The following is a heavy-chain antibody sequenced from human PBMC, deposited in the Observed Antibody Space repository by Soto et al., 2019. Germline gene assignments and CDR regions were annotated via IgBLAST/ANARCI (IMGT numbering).Heavy chain of an antibody. V-gene: IGHV4-4*07. CDR1: CGSISSYY. J-gene: IGHJ4*02. Sequence: SETLSLTSTVSCGSISSYYWSWIRQPAGKGLEWIERIYTSGSTNYNPSLKSRVTMSVDTPKNQLSLKLSSVTAADTAVYYCARIGGYCSGGSCYAEGLFEYWGQGTLVTVCS. CDR3: ARIGGYCSGGSCYAEGLFEY. CDR2: IYTSGST. D-gene: IGHD2-15*01.